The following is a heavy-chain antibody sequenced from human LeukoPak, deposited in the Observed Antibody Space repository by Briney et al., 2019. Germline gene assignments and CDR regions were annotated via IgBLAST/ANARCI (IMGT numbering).Heavy chain of an antibody. CDR2: ISHTGTI. CDR1: GYSISSGYS. Sequence: SETLSLTCAVSGYSISSGYSWGWIRQPPGKGLEWVGTISHTGTIYYNPSLKSRVAISPDTSKNQFSLKLGSVTAADTAAYYCARFGTTSGRGFDPWGQGTLVTVSS. J-gene: IGHJ5*02. V-gene: IGHV4-38-2*01. CDR3: ARFGTTSGRGFDP. D-gene: IGHD2-2*01.